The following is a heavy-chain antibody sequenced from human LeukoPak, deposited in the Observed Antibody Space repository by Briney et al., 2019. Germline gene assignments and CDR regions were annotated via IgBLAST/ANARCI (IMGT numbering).Heavy chain of an antibody. CDR1: GYTFTSYG. CDR2: ISAYNGNT. CDR3: ARDRLGIQDAFDI. Sequence: ASVKVSCKASGYTFTSYGISWVRQAPGQGLEWMGWISAYNGNTNYAQKLQGRVTMTTDTSTSTAYMELSSLRSEDTAVYYCARDRLGIQDAFDIWGQGTMVTVSS. D-gene: IGHD7-27*01. J-gene: IGHJ3*02. V-gene: IGHV1-18*01.